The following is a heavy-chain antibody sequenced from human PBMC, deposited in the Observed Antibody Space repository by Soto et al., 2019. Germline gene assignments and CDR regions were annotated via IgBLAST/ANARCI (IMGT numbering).Heavy chain of an antibody. J-gene: IGHJ5*02. CDR2: IYYSGST. CDR3: ARGDSGSYNNWFDA. V-gene: IGHV4-39*01. D-gene: IGHD1-26*01. Sequence: XGTLSLTCTVSGVSMSSSGYYWGWIRQPPGKGLEWIGSIYYSGSTFYNPSLKSRVTLSIDTSRNQFSLKLSSVTAADSAVYYCARGDSGSYNNWFDAWGQGTLVTVSS. CDR1: GVSMSSSGYY.